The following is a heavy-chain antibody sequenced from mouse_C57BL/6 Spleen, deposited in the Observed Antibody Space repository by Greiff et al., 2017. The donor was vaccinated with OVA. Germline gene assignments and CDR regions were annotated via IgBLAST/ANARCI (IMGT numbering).Heavy chain of an antibody. V-gene: IGHV1-64*01. Sequence: QVQLKQPGAELVKPGASVKLSCKASGYTFTSYWMHWVKQRPGQGLEWIGMIHPNSGSTNYNEKFKSKATLTVDKSSSTAYMQLSSLTSEDSAVYYCARYPIYYDYGGFAYWGQGTLVTVSA. CDR3: ARYPIYYDYGGFAY. J-gene: IGHJ3*01. CDR1: GYTFTSYW. D-gene: IGHD2-4*01. CDR2: IHPNSGST.